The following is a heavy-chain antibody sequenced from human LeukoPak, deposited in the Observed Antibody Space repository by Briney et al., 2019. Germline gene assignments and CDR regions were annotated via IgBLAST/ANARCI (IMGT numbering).Heavy chain of an antibody. CDR2: INHSGST. Sequence: PSETLSLTCAVYGGSFSGYYWSWLRQPPGKGLEWIGEINHSGSTNYNPSLKSRVTISVDTSKNQFSLKLSSVTAVDAAVYYCARKYSSSWHLDYWGQGTLVTVSS. D-gene: IGHD6-13*01. V-gene: IGHV4-34*01. CDR1: GGSFSGYY. CDR3: ARKYSSSWHLDY. J-gene: IGHJ4*02.